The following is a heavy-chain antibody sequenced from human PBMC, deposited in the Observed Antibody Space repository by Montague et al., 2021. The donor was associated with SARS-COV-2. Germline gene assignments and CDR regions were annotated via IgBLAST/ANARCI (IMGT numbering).Heavy chain of an antibody. CDR1: GFTFSDYY. Sequence: SLRLSCAASGFTFSDYYMSWIRQAPGKGLEWISHINSSGSTIYYADSVKGRFTISRDNAKNSLYLQMNSLRAEDTAVYYCARVAKLAAAGLWWFDPWGQGTLVTVSS. CDR3: ARVAKLAAAGLWWFDP. D-gene: IGHD6-13*01. J-gene: IGHJ5*02. V-gene: IGHV3-11*01. CDR2: INSSGSTI.